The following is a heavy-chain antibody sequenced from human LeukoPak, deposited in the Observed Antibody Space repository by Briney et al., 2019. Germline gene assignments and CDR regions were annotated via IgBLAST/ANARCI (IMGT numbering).Heavy chain of an antibody. J-gene: IGHJ4*02. CDR3: ARDYPYLSGNSASLLDY. CDR1: GDSISSGDYY. D-gene: IGHD4-23*01. Sequence: KPSETLSLTCTVSGDSISSGDYYWSWIRQPPGKGLEWIGYIYYSGSTYYNPSLNGRVTIPVDTSKHQFSLKRSSVTAADTAVYYCARDYPYLSGNSASLLDYWGQGTLVTVSS. CDR2: IYYSGST. V-gene: IGHV4-30-4*01.